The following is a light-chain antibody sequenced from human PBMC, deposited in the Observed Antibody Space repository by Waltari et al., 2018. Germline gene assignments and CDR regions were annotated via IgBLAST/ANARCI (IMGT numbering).Light chain of an antibody. Sequence: QSVLTQPPSVSGSPGHSVTISCTGTSSDVGGYDFVSWYQQAPGKAPKLLIFDFPKRPSCVPSRFSASKSGNTAALTIAGLQAEDEADYYCCSYAVTSSSYVFGGGTKVIV. CDR2: DFP. V-gene: IGLV2-11*01. CDR3: CSYAVTSSSYV. J-gene: IGLJ1*01. CDR1: SSDVGGYDF.